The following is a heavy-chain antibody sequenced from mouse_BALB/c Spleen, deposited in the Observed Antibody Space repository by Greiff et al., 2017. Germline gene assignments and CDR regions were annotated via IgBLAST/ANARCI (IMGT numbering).Heavy chain of an antibody. Sequence: QVQLQQSGPELVKPGASVRISCKASGYTFTSYYIHWVKQRPGQGLEWIGWIYPGNVNTKYNEKFKGKATLTADKSSSTAYMQLSSLTSEDSAVYFCAREEYGSSFDYWGQGTTLTVSS. CDR1: GYTFTSYY. V-gene: IGHV1S56*01. CDR3: AREEYGSSFDY. D-gene: IGHD1-1*01. CDR2: IYPGNVNT. J-gene: IGHJ2*01.